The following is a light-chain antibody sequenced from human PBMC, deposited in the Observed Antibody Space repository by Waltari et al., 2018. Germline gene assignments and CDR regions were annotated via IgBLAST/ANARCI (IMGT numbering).Light chain of an antibody. Sequence: EIVLTQSPGTLSLSPGDRATLPCRASQSVSGSHLAWYQQKPGQAPRLLIYGASSRANDIPGRVSGSGSGTDFTLTISRLEPEDFAVYYCQLYVTGPEMYNFGQGTKLEIK. V-gene: IGKV3-20*01. CDR3: QLYVTGPEMYN. J-gene: IGKJ2*01. CDR1: QSVSGSH. CDR2: GAS.